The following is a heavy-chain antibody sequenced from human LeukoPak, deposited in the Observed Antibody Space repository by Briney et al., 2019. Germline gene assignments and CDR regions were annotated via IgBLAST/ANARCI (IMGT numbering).Heavy chain of an antibody. V-gene: IGHV3-43*02. Sequence: GGSLRLSCAASGFTFHDYAIHWVRQVPGKGLEWVSLISGDGGSTDYADSVKGRFTISRDNSKNSLSLQMNSLRNEDTGLYYCAISSRPGLDYFDYWGQGTLVTVSS. CDR3: AISSRPGLDYFDY. CDR2: ISGDGGST. J-gene: IGHJ4*02. D-gene: IGHD6-6*01. CDR1: GFTFHDYA.